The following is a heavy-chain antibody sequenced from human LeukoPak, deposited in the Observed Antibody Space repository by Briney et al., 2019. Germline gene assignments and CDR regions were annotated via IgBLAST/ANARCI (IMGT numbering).Heavy chain of an antibody. CDR3: ASGRDGYNYEI. J-gene: IGHJ4*02. CDR1: GGSISSYY. Sequence: SETLSLTCTVSGGSISSYYWSWIRQPPGKGLEWIGYIYYSGSTNYNPSLKSRVTISVDTSKNQFSPKLSSVTAADTAVYYCASGRDGYNYEIWGQGTLVTVSS. CDR2: IYYSGST. V-gene: IGHV4-59*01. D-gene: IGHD5-24*01.